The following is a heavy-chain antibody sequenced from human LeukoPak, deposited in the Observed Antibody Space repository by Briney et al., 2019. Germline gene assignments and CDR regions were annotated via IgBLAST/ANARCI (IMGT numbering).Heavy chain of an antibody. J-gene: IGHJ4*02. D-gene: IGHD6-19*01. CDR1: GFTFSSYA. CDR2: ISSSGGST. CDR3: VRRAPGFSSGWLDY. V-gene: IGHV3-64*01. Sequence: GGSLRLSCAASGFTFSSYAMHWVRQAPGKGLEYVSAISSSGGSTFYANSVKGRFTISRDNLKNTLYLQMGSLRAEDMALYYCVRRAPGFSSGWLDYWGQGTLVTVSS.